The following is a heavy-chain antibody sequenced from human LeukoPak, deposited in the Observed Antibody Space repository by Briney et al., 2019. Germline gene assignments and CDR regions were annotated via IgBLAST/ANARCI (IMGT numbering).Heavy chain of an antibody. V-gene: IGHV4-59*01. CDR3: ARGHLGLSP. D-gene: IGHD3-10*01. J-gene: IGHJ5*02. CDR1: GVSISGYS. Sequence: SETLSLTCTVSGVSISGYSWPWIRQPPGQGLEWIGYFHNSRTTSYNPSLAGRVIMSVDTAMDQISLKLNSVTAADTAVYYCARGHLGLSPWGQGTLVTVSS. CDR2: FHNSRTT.